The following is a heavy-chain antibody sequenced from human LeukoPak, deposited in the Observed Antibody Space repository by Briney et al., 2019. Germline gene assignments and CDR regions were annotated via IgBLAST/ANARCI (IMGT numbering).Heavy chain of an antibody. CDR3: ARARIDY. D-gene: IGHD1-14*01. CDR2: IKDDGSEK. Sequence: PGGSLRLSCVGSGFTFSSYLMTWVRQAPGKGLEWVANIKDDGSEKYSVDSVKGRFTISGDNAKNLLYLQMSSLRAEDTAVYYCARARIDYWGQGTLVTVSS. V-gene: IGHV3-7*04. CDR1: GFTFSSYL. J-gene: IGHJ4*02.